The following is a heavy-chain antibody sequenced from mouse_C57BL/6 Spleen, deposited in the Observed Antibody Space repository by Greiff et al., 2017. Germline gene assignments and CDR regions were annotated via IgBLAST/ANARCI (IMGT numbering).Heavy chain of an antibody. D-gene: IGHD2-4*01. CDR3: ASPYDYDGGGFAY. V-gene: IGHV1-82*01. CDR1: GYAFSSSW. J-gene: IGHJ3*01. Sequence: QVQLKESGPELVKPGASVKISCKASGYAFSSSWMNWVKQRPGKGLAWIGRIYPGDGDTNYNGKFKGKATLTADKSSSTAYMQLSCLTSEDSAVYFCASPYDYDGGGFAYWGQGTLVTVSA. CDR2: IYPGDGDT.